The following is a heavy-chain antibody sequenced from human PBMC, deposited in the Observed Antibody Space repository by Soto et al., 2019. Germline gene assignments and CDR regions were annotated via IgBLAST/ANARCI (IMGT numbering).Heavy chain of an antibody. CDR1: GFTFSSYA. CDR2: ISSNGGST. D-gene: IGHD3-9*01. J-gene: IGHJ5*02. V-gene: IGHV3-64D*06. CDR3: VKDLLPHPVLRYFDWFEPFDP. Sequence: GGSLRLSCSASGFTFSSYAMHWVRQAPGKGLEYVSAISSNGGSTYYADSVKGRFTISRDNSKNTLYLQMSSLRAEDTAVYYCVKDLLPHPVLRYFDWFEPFDPWGQGTLVTVSS.